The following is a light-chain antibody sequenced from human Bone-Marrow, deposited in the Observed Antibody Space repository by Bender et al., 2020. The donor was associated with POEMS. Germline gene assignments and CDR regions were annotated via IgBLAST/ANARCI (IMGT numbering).Light chain of an antibody. Sequence: QSALTQPASVSGSPEQSITISCTGTSSDVGTYNLVSWYQQHPGKAPKLMIYDVSDRPSGVSSRFSGSKSGNTASLTISGLQAEDEADYYCSSYADSSTPVVFGGGTKLTVL. CDR1: SSDVGTYNL. CDR3: SSYADSSTPVV. J-gene: IGLJ2*01. V-gene: IGLV2-14*02. CDR2: DVS.